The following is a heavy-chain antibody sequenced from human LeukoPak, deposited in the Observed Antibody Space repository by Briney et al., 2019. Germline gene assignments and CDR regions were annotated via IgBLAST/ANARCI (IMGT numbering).Heavy chain of an antibody. Sequence: GGSLRLSCTASGFTFSTYSMTWVRQAPGKGLEWVSFISSSSTYKYYADSVKGRFTISRDNARNSLSLQMNSLRAEDTAVYYCASPPGRRDADYYMDVWGKGTTVTVSS. CDR2: ISSSSTYK. V-gene: IGHV3-21*01. CDR3: ASPPGRRDADYYMDV. J-gene: IGHJ6*03. CDR1: GFTFSTYS. D-gene: IGHD5-24*01.